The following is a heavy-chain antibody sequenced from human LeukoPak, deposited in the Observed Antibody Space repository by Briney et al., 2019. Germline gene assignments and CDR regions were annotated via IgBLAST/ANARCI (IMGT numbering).Heavy chain of an antibody. J-gene: IGHJ4*02. V-gene: IGHV3-30-3*01. CDR2: ISYDGSNK. CDR1: GFTFSSYA. Sequence: GRSLRLSCAASGFTFSSYAMHWVRQAPGKGLEWVAVISYDGSNKYYADSVKGRFTISRDNSKNTLYLQMNSLRAEDTAVYYCARDLNHYYDSSGYPGYWGQGTLVTVSS. D-gene: IGHD3-22*01. CDR3: ARDLNHYYDSSGYPGY.